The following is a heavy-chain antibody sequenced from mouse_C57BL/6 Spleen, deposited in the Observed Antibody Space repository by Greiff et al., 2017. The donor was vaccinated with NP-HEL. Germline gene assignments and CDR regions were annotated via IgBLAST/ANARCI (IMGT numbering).Heavy chain of an antibody. CDR1: GYTFTSYW. Sequence: VKLQQPGAELVRPGTSVKLSCKASGYTFTSYWMHWVKQRPGQGLEWIGVIDPSDSYTNYNQKFKGKATLTVDTSSSTAYMQLSSLTSEDSAVYYCARGDVKRAMDYWGQGTSVTVSS. V-gene: IGHV1-59*01. CDR3: ARGDVKRAMDY. J-gene: IGHJ4*01. CDR2: IDPSDSYT. D-gene: IGHD3-3*01.